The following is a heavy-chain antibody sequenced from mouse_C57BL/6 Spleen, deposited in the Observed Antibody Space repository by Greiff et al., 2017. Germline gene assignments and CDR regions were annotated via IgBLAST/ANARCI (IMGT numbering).Heavy chain of an antibody. CDR2: IDPESGDT. J-gene: IGHJ2*01. V-gene: IGHV14-4*01. CDR3: TGYVSDY. D-gene: IGHD2-2*01. Sequence: VQLQQSGAELVSPGASVKLSCTASGFNIKDDDMHWVKQRPEQRLEWFGWIDPESGDTEFASKFQGEATISADTSSNTAYLQHSSLTAGDTAVYYCTGYVSDYWGQGTTLTVSS. CDR1: GFNIKDDD.